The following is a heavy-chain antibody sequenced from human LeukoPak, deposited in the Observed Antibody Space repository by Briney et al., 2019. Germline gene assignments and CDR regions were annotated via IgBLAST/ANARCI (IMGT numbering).Heavy chain of an antibody. Sequence: GGSLRLSCAASGFTFSSYAMSWVRQAPGKGLEWVSAISGSGGSTYYADSVKGRLTISRDNSKNTLYLQMNSLRAEDTAVYYCAKASWIQLWLPDYWGQGTLVTVSS. V-gene: IGHV3-23*01. J-gene: IGHJ4*02. D-gene: IGHD5-18*01. CDR3: AKASWIQLWLPDY. CDR1: GFTFSSYA. CDR2: ISGSGGST.